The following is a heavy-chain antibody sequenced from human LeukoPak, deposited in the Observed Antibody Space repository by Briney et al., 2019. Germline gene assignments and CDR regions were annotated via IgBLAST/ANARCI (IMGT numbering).Heavy chain of an antibody. D-gene: IGHD3-16*01. CDR2: ISGSGGST. J-gene: IGHJ4*02. Sequence: TGGSLRLSCAASGFTFSSFAMGWVRQAPGKGLEWVSAISGSGGSTSYTDSVKGRFIISKDNSKNTVYLQMNSLRAEDTAVYYCAKDLTGYYDYVWGSWGQGTLVTVSS. V-gene: IGHV3-23*01. CDR1: GFTFSSFA. CDR3: AKDLTGYYDYVWGS.